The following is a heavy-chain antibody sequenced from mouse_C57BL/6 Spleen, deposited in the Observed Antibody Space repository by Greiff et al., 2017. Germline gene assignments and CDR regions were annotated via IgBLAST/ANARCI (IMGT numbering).Heavy chain of an antibody. Sequence: EVQLQQSGAELVRPGASVKLSCTASGFNIKDDYMHWVMQRPEQGLEWIGWIDPENGDTEYASKFQGKATITADTSSNTAYLQLSSLTSEDTAVYYCTTGGNYEFAYWGQGTLVTVSA. CDR2: IDPENGDT. CDR1: GFNIKDDY. D-gene: IGHD2-1*01. V-gene: IGHV14-4*01. J-gene: IGHJ3*01. CDR3: TTGGNYEFAY.